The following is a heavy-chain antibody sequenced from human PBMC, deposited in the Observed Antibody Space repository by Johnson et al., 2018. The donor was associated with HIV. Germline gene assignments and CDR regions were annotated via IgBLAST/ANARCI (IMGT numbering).Heavy chain of an antibody. CDR3: ARAGYYYDSSGIFIPQDAFDI. D-gene: IGHD3-22*01. CDR1: GFSFSSYA. V-gene: IGHV3-30*14. CDR2: ISYDGSNK. Sequence: VQLVESGGGVVQPGRSLRLSCAASGFSFSSYAMHWVRQAPGKGLEWVAVISYDGSNKYYADSVKGRFTISRNTSKNTLYLQMNSLRAEDTAVYYCARAGYYYDSSGIFIPQDAFDIWGQGTMVTVSS. J-gene: IGHJ3*02.